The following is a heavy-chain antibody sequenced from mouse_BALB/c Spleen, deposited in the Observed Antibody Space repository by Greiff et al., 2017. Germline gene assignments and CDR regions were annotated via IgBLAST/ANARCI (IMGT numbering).Heavy chain of an antibody. J-gene: IGHJ1*01. CDR2: IWGDGST. D-gene: IGHD1-2*01. CDR3: ARGLTTATPYWYFDV. V-gene: IGHV2-6-7*01. Sequence: VQLQQSGPGLVAPSQSLSITCTVSGFSLTGYGVNWVRQPPGKGLEWLGMIWGDGSTDYNSALKSRLSISKDNSKSQVFLKMNSLQTDDTARYYCARGLTTATPYWYFDVWGAGTTVTVSS. CDR1: GFSLTGYG.